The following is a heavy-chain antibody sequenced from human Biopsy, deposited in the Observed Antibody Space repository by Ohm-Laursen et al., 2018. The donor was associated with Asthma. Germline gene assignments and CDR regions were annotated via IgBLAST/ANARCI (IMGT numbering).Heavy chain of an antibody. CDR2: GFWSGST. V-gene: IGHV4-30-4*01. J-gene: IGHJ6*02. D-gene: IGHD4-17*01. CDR1: GGYTGSSDHH. Sequence: PSQTLSLTCRVSGGYTGSSDHHWAWIRQAPGKGLEWIGFGFWSGSTHYSRSLERRVSISIDTATNEFSMKLWSVTPADTAVYFCARVVSYGDIYFGIDVWGPGNTVVVS. CDR3: ARVVSYGDIYFGIDV.